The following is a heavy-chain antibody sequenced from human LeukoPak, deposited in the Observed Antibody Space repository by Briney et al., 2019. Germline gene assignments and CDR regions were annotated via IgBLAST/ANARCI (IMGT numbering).Heavy chain of an antibody. CDR3: ARHAGSESSPPLE. V-gene: IGHV5-51*01. J-gene: IGHJ4*02. CDR1: GYSFTSYW. CDR2: IYPGDSDT. D-gene: IGHD1-26*01. Sequence: GESLKISCKGSGYSFTSYWIGWVRQVPGKGLEWMGIIYPGDSDTRYSPSFQGQVTISANKSISTAYLQWSSLKASDTAMYYCARHAGSESSPPLEWGQGTLVTVSS.